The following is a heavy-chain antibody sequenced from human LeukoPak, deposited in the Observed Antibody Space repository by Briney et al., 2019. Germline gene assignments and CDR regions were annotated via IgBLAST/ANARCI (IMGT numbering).Heavy chain of an antibody. V-gene: IGHV1-2*02. J-gene: IGHJ4*02. CDR3: ARYSSSWYYFDY. D-gene: IGHD6-13*01. Sequence: ASVKVSFKASGYTFTGYYMHWVRQAPGQGLEWMGWINPNSGGTNYAQKFQGRVTMTRDTSISTAYMELSRLRSDDTAVCYCARYSSSWYYFDYWGQGTLVTVSS. CDR1: GYTFTGYY. CDR2: INPNSGGT.